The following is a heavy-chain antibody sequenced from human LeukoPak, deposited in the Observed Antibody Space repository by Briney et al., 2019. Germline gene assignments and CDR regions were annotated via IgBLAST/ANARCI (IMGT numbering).Heavy chain of an antibody. D-gene: IGHD1-26*01. CDR1: GXTFSSYG. Sequence: GRSXXLSCAXSGXTFSSYGMXWVRQAPGKGLEWVAVISYDGSNKYYADSVKGRFTISRDNSKNTLYLQMNSLRAEDTAVYYCAKLYSGSYPLDYWGQGTLVTVSS. J-gene: IGHJ4*02. CDR3: AKLYSGSYPLDY. V-gene: IGHV3-30*18. CDR2: ISYDGSNK.